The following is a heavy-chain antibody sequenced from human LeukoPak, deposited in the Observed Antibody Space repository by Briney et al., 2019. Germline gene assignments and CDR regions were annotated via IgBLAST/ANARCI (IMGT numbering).Heavy chain of an antibody. CDR2: FTVSGGSS. J-gene: IGHJ4*02. CDR1: GFIFSIYD. V-gene: IGHV3-23*01. Sequence: GGSLRLSCAASGFIFSIYDMSWVRQAPGKGLEWVSVFTVSGGSSYYADSVKGRFTISRDNSKNTLYLHMNSLRAEDMAVYYCANHGGWYFDYWGQGTLVTVSS. D-gene: IGHD2-15*01. CDR3: ANHGGWYFDY.